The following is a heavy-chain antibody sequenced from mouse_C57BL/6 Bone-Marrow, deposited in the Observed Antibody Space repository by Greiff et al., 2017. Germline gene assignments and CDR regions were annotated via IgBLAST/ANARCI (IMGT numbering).Heavy chain of an antibody. CDR2: IYPGSGST. J-gene: IGHJ4*01. CDR3: ARGAYDYDGGNAMDY. CDR1: GYTFTSYW. V-gene: IGHV1-55*01. Sequence: QVQLQQPGAELVKPGASVKMSCKASGYTFTSYWITWVKQRPGQGLEWIGDIYPGSGSTNYNEKFKSKATLTVDTSSSTAYMQLSSLTSEDSAVYYCARGAYDYDGGNAMDYWGQGTSVTVSS. D-gene: IGHD2-4*01.